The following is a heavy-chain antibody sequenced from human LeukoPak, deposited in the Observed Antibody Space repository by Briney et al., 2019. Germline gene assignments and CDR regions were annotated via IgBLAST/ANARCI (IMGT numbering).Heavy chain of an antibody. Sequence: SETLSLTCTVSGGSITTTSYYWGWIRQPPGKGLEWIGSTYYSGNTYYNPSLKSRLTISIATSRNQFSLKLSSVTAADTAVYYCARTRGFGGLLGEGLHPWRQGTLVSVLS. J-gene: IGHJ5*02. CDR2: TYYSGNT. D-gene: IGHD3-10*01. CDR3: ARTRGFGGLLGEGLHP. CDR1: GGSITTTSYY. V-gene: IGHV4-39*01.